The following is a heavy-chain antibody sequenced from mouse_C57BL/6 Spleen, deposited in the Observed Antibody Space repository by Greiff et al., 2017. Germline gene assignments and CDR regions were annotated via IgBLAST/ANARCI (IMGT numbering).Heavy chain of an antibody. CDR2: IWSGGST. CDR3: ARTPLYYGNLYYAMDY. D-gene: IGHD2-1*01. CDR1: GFSLTSYG. Sequence: QVQLKQSGPGLVQPSQSLSITCTVSGFSLTSYGVHWVRQSPGKGLEWLGVIWSGGSTDYNAAFISRLSISKDNSKSQVFFKMNSLQADDTAIYYCARTPLYYGNLYYAMDYWGQGTSVTVSS. J-gene: IGHJ4*01. V-gene: IGHV2-2*01.